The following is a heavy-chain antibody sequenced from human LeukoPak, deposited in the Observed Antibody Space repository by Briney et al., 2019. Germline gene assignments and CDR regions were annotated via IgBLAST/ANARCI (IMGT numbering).Heavy chain of an antibody. D-gene: IGHD2-15*01. CDR1: GYTFTDYY. V-gene: IGHV1-2*02. CDR3: ARDPNFCPDGICYSGVFDF. CDR2: INPNSGGA. J-gene: IGHJ4*02. Sequence: ASMKVSCKASGYTFTDYYIHWLRQAPGQGLEWVGWINPNSGGANYAQNFQGRVAMTRDTSISTAYMELSSLRSDDTAVYYCARDPNFCPDGICYSGVFDFWGQGTLVTVSS.